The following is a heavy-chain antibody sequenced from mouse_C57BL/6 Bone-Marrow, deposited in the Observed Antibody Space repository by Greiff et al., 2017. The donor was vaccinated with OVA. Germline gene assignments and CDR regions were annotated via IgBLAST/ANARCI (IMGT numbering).Heavy chain of an antibody. CDR1: GFSLSTFGLG. J-gene: IGHJ2*01. V-gene: IGHV8-8*01. Sequence: QVTLKVCGPGILQPSQTLSLTCSFSGFSLSTFGLGVGWIRQPSGKGLEWLAHIWWDDDKYYNPALKSRLTISKDTSKNQVFLKIANVDTADTATYYCARKDYYGSSYFDYWGQGTTLTVSS. D-gene: IGHD1-1*01. CDR3: ARKDYYGSSYFDY. CDR2: IWWDDDK.